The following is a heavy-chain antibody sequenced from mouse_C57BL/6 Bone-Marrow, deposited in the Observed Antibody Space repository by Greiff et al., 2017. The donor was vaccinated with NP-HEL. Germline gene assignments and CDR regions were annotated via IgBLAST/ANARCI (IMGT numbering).Heavy chain of an antibody. Sequence: VQLQQSGPVLVKPGASVKMSCKASGYTFTDYYMNWVKQSHGKSLEWIGVINPYNGGTSYNQKFKGKATLTVDKSSSIAYMELNSLTSEDSAVYYCARLVVTRYYYAMDYWGQGTSVTVSS. CDR1: GYTFTDYY. CDR2: INPYNGGT. D-gene: IGHD2-2*01. J-gene: IGHJ4*01. V-gene: IGHV1-19*01. CDR3: ARLVVTRYYYAMDY.